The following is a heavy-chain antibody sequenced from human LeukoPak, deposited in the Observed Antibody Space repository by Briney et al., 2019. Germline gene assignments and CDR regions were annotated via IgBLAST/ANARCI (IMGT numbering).Heavy chain of an antibody. CDR3: ARDQYSSGWWQREPFDP. J-gene: IGHJ5*02. CDR1: GYTFTSYY. Sequence: ASVKVSCKASGYTFTSYYIHWVRQAPGQGLEWMGIINPSGGSTSYAQKFQGRVTMTRDTSTSTVYMELSSLRSEDTAVYYCARDQYSSGWWQREPFDPWGQGTLVTVSS. CDR2: INPSGGST. D-gene: IGHD6-19*01. V-gene: IGHV1-46*01.